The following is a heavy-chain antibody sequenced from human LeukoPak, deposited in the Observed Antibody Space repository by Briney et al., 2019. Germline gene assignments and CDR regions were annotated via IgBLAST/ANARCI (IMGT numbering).Heavy chain of an antibody. Sequence: GGSLRLSCAAAGFTFSSYAMSWVRQAPGKGLEWVSAISGSGGSTYYADSVKGRFTISRDNSKNTLYLQMNSLRAEDTAVYYCARGRTTVTTYYFDYWGQGTLVTVSS. V-gene: IGHV3-23*01. CDR2: ISGSGGST. CDR1: GFTFSSYA. J-gene: IGHJ4*02. D-gene: IGHD4-17*01. CDR3: ARGRTTVTTYYFDY.